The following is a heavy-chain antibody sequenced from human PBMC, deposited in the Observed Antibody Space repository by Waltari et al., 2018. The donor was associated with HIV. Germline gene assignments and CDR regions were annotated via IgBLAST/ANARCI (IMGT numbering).Heavy chain of an antibody. V-gene: IGHV4-39*07. CDR1: GGPISSSSNY. D-gene: IGHD6-19*01. CDR2: IYYSGST. Sequence: QLQLQESGPGLVKPSETLSLTCTVSGGPISSSSNYWGWIRPPPGKGLEWIGSIYYSGSTYYNPSLKSRVTISIDTSKNQFSLKLTSVTAADTALYYCARDRVYSLAVAGPFDPWGQGTLVTVSS. J-gene: IGHJ5*02. CDR3: ARDRVYSLAVAGPFDP.